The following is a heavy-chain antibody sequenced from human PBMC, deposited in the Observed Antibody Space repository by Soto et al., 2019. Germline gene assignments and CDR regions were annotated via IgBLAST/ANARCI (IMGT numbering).Heavy chain of an antibody. CDR2: ISYDGSNK. J-gene: IGHJ3*02. CDR1: GFTFSSYG. D-gene: IGHD3-22*01. V-gene: IGHV3-30*18. CDR3: AKDVGASSGYSDAFDI. Sequence: PGGSLRLSCAASGFTFSSYGMHWVRQAPGKGLEWVAVISYDGSNKYYADSVKGRFTISRDNSKNTLYLQMNSLRAEDTAVYYCAKDVGASSGYSDAFDIWGQGTMVTVSS.